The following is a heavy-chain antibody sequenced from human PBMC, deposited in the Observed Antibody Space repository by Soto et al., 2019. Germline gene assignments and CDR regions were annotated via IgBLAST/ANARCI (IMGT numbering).Heavy chain of an antibody. D-gene: IGHD1-26*01. J-gene: IGHJ6*02. Sequence: QVQLQESGPGLVKPSQTLSLTCIVSGGSINSHDHYWSWIRQLPGKGLEWIGHIYRSGSTSYNPSLKSRLAISIDTSQNQFSLSLSSVTAADTAVYFCARDKGGELLKGSDIDVWGQGTTVTVSS. CDR3: ARDKGGELLKGSDIDV. V-gene: IGHV4-31*03. CDR1: GGSINSHDHY. CDR2: IYRSGST.